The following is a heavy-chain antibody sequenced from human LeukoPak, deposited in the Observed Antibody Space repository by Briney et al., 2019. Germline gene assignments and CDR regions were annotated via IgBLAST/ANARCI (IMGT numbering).Heavy chain of an antibody. CDR3: ARLWVVVTAFAFDI. CDR1: GGSISSYY. D-gene: IGHD2-21*02. CDR2: IYYSGST. V-gene: IGHV4-59*08. Sequence: SETLSLTCTVSGGSISSYYWSWIRQPPGKGLEWIGYIYYSGSTNYNPSLKSRVTISVDTSKNQLSLKLSSVTAADTAVYYCARLWVVVTAFAFDIWGQGTMVTVSS. J-gene: IGHJ3*02.